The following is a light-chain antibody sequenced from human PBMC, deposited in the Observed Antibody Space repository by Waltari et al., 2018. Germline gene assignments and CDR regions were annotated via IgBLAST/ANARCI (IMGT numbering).Light chain of an antibody. CDR2: KAS. CDR1: QSIKIW. J-gene: IGKJ1*01. V-gene: IGKV1-5*03. CDR3: QQYDTYPWT. Sequence: DIQMTQSPSTLSASVGARVTITCRASQSIKIWLTWYQQKPGKAPNLLIYKASTLQSGVPSRFSGSGSGTEFALTINSLQPDDFATYYCQQYDTYPWTFGQGTKVEIK.